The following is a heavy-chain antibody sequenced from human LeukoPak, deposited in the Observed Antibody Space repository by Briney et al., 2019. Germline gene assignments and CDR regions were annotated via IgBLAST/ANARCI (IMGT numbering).Heavy chain of an antibody. J-gene: IGHJ4*02. D-gene: IGHD3-10*01. CDR1: GGSIGSYY. CDR3: ARRVSGSLYYFDY. CDR2: IYYSGST. V-gene: IGHV4-59*08. Sequence: SETLSLTCTVSGGSIGSYYWSWTRQPPGKGLEWIGYIYYSGSTDYNPPLKSRVTISVDPSKNQFSLRLSSVTAADTAVYYCARRVSGSLYYFDYWGQGTLVTVSS.